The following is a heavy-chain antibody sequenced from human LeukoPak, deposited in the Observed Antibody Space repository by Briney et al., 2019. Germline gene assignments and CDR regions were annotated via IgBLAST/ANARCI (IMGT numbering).Heavy chain of an antibody. V-gene: IGHV4-59*12. Sequence: SETLSLTCTVSGGSISSYYWSWIRQPPGKGLEWIGYIYYSGSTNYNPSLKSRVTISVDTSKNQFSLKLSSVTAADTAVYYCARDETRHAPPYYWGQGTLVTVSS. J-gene: IGHJ4*02. CDR3: ARDETRHAPPYY. CDR1: GGSISSYY. CDR2: IYYSGST.